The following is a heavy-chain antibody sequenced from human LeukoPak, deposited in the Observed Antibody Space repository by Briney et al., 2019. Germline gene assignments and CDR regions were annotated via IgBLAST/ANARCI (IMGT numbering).Heavy chain of an antibody. CDR1: GYTFTSYG. J-gene: IGHJ4*02. CDR2: ISAYNGNT. CDR3: ATHLRGYSYLDY. V-gene: IGHV1-18*01. Sequence: ASVKVSCKASGYTFTSYGISWVRQAPGQGLEWMGWISAYNGNTNYAQKLQGRVTMTTDTSTSTAYMELRSLRSDDTAVYYCATHLRGYSYLDYWGQGTLVTVSS. D-gene: IGHD5-18*01.